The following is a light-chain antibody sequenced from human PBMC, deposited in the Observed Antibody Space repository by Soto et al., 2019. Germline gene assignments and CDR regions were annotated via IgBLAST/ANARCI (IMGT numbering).Light chain of an antibody. CDR3: GSYTSINTGV. J-gene: IGLJ1*01. CDR2: EVS. Sequence: QSALTQPASVSRSPGQSITISCTGTSSDVGGYNYVSWYQQHPGKAPKVMIYEVSNRPSGVSNRFSGSKSGNTASLTISGLQAEDEADYYCGSYTSINTGVFGTGTKLTVL. V-gene: IGLV2-14*01. CDR1: SSDVGGYNY.